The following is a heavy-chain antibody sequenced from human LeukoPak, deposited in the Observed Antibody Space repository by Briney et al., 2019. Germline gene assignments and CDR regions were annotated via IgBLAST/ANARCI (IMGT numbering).Heavy chain of an antibody. V-gene: IGHV4-59*01. D-gene: IGHD3-22*01. CDR2: IYYSGST. J-gene: IGHJ4*02. CDR3: ASTYYYDSSGYYDYFDY. CDR1: GDSISSYY. Sequence: SETLSLTCTVSGDSISSYYWSWIRQPPGKGLEWIGYIYYSGSTNYNPSLKSRVTISVGTSKNQFSLKLSSVTAADTAVYYCASTYYYDSSGYYDYFDYWGQGTLVTVSS.